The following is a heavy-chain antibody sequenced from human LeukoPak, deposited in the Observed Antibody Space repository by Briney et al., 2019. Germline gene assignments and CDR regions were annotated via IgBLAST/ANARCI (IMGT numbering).Heavy chain of an antibody. J-gene: IGHJ3*02. Sequence: LRTLPLTFAVSDGSLRSGVYSWRWLRQPPGKGLEWSRYMYHSGTTHHNPSLKSRVNLFEDRSKNQFFLKLSSVTAADTAVYYGVREYYYDSSGYWVRAFDIWGQGTMVTVSS. CDR2: MYHSGTT. D-gene: IGHD3-22*01. CDR1: DGSLRSGVYS. CDR3: VREYYYDSSGYWVRAFDI. V-gene: IGHV4-30-2*01.